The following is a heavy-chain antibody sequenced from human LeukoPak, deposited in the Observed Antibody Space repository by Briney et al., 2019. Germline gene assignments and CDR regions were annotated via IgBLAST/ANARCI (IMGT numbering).Heavy chain of an antibody. CDR2: ISSSGSTI. Sequence: GGSLRLSCAASGFTFSDYYMSWIRQAPGKGLEWVSYISSSGSTIYYADSVKGRFTISRDNAKNSLYLQMNSLRAEDTAVYYCARDLVVPAAMADNWFDPWGQGTLVTVSS. J-gene: IGHJ5*02. D-gene: IGHD2-2*01. V-gene: IGHV3-11*01. CDR1: GFTFSDYY. CDR3: ARDLVVPAAMADNWFDP.